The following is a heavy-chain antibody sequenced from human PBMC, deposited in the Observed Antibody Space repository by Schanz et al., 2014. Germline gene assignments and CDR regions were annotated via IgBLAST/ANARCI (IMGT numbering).Heavy chain of an antibody. CDR3: AKSEYDILTDAYSRLDP. J-gene: IGHJ5*02. D-gene: IGHD3-9*01. CDR2: ISVYTGNT. CDR1: GYTFTTYA. Sequence: QVQLVQSGAEVKKPGASVRVSCKASGYTFTTYAMSWVRQAPGQGLEWVGWISVYTGNTKYGQKVQGRVTMTADTSTTTPYRELRTLTSDDTAVYYWAKSEYDILTDAYSRLDPWGQGTLVTVSS. V-gene: IGHV1-18*01.